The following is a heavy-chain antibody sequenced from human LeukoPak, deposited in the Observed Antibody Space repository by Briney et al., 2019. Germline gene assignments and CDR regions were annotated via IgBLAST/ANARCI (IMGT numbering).Heavy chain of an antibody. D-gene: IGHD3-22*01. Sequence: GGSLRLSCAASGFTFSTYWMTWVRQAPGKGLEWVANIKQDGSEKYFVDSVKGRFTISRDNANNSLYLQMNSLRAEDMAVYYCAKDGYYDSSGPRGIWGQGTMVTVSS. CDR1: GFTFSTYW. CDR2: IKQDGSEK. V-gene: IGHV3-7*01. J-gene: IGHJ3*02. CDR3: AKDGYYDSSGPRGI.